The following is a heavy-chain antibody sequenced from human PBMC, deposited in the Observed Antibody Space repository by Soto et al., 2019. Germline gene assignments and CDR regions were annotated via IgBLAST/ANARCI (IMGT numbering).Heavy chain of an antibody. CDR2: IIPILGIA. D-gene: IGHD2-2*01. CDR1: GGTFSSYT. V-gene: IGHV1-69*04. CDR3: ARETKGDIVVVPAAQNWFDP. Sequence: ASVQVSCKASGGTFSSYTISWVRQAPGQGLEWMGRIIPILGIANYAQKFQGRVTITADKSTSTAYMELSSLRSEDTAVYYCARETKGDIVVVPAAQNWFDPWGQGTLVTVSS. J-gene: IGHJ5*02.